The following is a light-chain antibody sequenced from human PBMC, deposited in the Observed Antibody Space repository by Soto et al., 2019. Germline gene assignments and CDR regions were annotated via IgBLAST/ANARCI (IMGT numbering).Light chain of an antibody. CDR3: QKYDNAPLT. Sequence: DIQVTQSPSSLSASVGDRVTITCRASQGISSYLAWYQQKPGKVPKLLISAAYTLQSGVPSRFSGSRSGTDFTLTISSLQPEDVATYYCQKYDNAPLTFGGGTKVDIK. V-gene: IGKV1-27*01. CDR2: AAY. CDR1: QGISSY. J-gene: IGKJ4*01.